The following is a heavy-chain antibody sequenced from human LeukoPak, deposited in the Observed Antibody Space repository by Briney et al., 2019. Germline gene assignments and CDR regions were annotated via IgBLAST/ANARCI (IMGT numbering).Heavy chain of an antibody. V-gene: IGHV3-15*01. CDR3: TTDSFDWLDYFDY. J-gene: IGHJ4*02. CDR2: IKSKTDGGTT. D-gene: IGHD3-9*01. CDR1: GFTFSNAW. Sequence: GGSLRLSCAASGFTFSNAWMSWVRQAPGKGLEWVGRIKSKTDGGTTDYAAPVKGRFTISRDDSKNTLYLQMNSLKTEDTAVYCCTTDSFDWLDYFDYWGQGTLVTVSS.